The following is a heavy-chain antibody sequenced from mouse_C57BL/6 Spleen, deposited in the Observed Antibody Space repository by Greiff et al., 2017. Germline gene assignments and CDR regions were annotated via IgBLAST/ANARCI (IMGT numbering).Heavy chain of an antibody. Sequence: EVMLVESGGGLVKPGGSLKLSCAASGFTFSSYAMSWVRQTPENRLEWVATISDGGSYTYYPDNVKGRFTISRDNAKNNLYLQMSHLRSEDTAMYYYARARYPYDFDYWGQGTTLTVSS. CDR2: ISDGGSYT. CDR1: GFTFSSYA. J-gene: IGHJ2*01. CDR3: ARARYPYDFDY. D-gene: IGHD2-12*01. V-gene: IGHV5-4*03.